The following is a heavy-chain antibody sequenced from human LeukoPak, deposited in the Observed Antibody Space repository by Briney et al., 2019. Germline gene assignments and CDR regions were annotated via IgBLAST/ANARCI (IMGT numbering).Heavy chain of an antibody. CDR1: GGSISSGGYS. V-gene: IGHV4-30-2*01. D-gene: IGHD3-3*01. CDR2: IYHSGTT. CDR3: ARDHDFWSGYLIY. J-gene: IGHJ4*02. Sequence: SETLSLTCAVSGGSISSGGYSWSWIRQPPGKGLEWIGYIYHSGTTYYNPSLKSRVTISVDTSKNQFSLKLSSVTAADTAVYYCARDHDFWSGYLIYWGQGTLVTASS.